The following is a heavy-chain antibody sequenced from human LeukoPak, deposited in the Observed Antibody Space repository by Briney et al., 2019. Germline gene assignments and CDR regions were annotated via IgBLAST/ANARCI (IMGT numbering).Heavy chain of an antibody. D-gene: IGHD3/OR15-3a*01. CDR3: AGGTGLPPANYYYYGMDV. J-gene: IGHJ6*02. CDR2: ISGSGSST. CDR1: GFTFSSYW. Sequence: GGSLRLSCAASGFTFSSYWMNWVRQAPGKGLEWVSTISGSGSSTYYADSVKGRFTISRDNSKNTLSVQMNSLRAEDTAVYYCAGGTGLPPANYYYYGMDVWGQGTTVTVSS. V-gene: IGHV3-23*01.